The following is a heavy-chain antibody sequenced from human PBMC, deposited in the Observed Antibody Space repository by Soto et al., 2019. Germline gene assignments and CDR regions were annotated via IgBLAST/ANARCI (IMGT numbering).Heavy chain of an antibody. V-gene: IGHV4-4*02. J-gene: IGHJ4*02. CDR1: GTSISSSYW. CDR2: IYHNGIT. Sequence: SETLSLTCRVSGTSISSSYWWAWVRQSPGKGLEWIGEIYHNGITKYNPSLKSRVSMSIDKSNNQFSLKLNSVTAADTAVYYCATVPPRIVVVLAEFPTWGQGTLVTV. D-gene: IGHD2-21*01. CDR3: ATVPPRIVVVLAEFPT.